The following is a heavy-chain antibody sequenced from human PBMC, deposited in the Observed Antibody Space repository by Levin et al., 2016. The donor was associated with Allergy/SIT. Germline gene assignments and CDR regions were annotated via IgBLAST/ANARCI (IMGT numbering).Heavy chain of an antibody. J-gene: IGHJ4*02. CDR3: ARGYCSGGRCYSHNFDY. CDR2: IDPSDSYT. Sequence: KVSCKGSGYSFTSYWISWVRQMPGKGLEWMGRIDPSDSYTNYSPSFQGHVTISADKSISTAYLQWSSLKASDTAMYYCARGYCSGGRCYSHNFDYWGQGTLVTVSS. CDR1: GYSFTSYW. D-gene: IGHD2-15*01. V-gene: IGHV5-10-1*01.